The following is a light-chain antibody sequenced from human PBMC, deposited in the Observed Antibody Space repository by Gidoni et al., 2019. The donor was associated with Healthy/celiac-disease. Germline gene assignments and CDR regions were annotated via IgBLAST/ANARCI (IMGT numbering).Light chain of an antibody. CDR2: LGS. V-gene: IGKV2-28*01. CDR3: MQAVQTLTWT. Sequence: DIVMTQSPLSLPVTPGEPASISCRSSQSLLHSNGYNYLDWYLQKPGQSPQLLIYLGSNRASGVPDRFSGSGSGTDFTLKISRVEAEDVGVYYCMQAVQTLTWTFGQXTKVEIK. CDR1: QSLLHSNGYNY. J-gene: IGKJ1*01.